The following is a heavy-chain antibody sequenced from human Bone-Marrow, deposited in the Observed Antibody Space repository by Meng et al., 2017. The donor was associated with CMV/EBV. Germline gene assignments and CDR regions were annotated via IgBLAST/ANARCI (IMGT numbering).Heavy chain of an antibody. J-gene: IGHJ5*01. CDR3: VRDLVGNRDS. Sequence: EVQLVESGGGLVQPGGSLRLSCADSGFTFSDYWMHWVRQAPGEGPVWVSRINTDGTVTSYAESVRGRFTISRDNSKNTLYLQMYDLRAGDSGVYYCVRDLVGNRDSWGHGTLVTVSS. V-gene: IGHV3-74*03. D-gene: IGHD1-14*01. CDR2: INTDGTVT. CDR1: GFTFSDYW.